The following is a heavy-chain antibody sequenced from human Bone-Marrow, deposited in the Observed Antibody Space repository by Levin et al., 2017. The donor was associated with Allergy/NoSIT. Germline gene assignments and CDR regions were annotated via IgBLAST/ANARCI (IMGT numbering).Heavy chain of an antibody. Sequence: PGGSLRLSCAASGFTFSNYPMHWVRQAPGKGLDYVSAISRNGGSTYYADSVKGRFTISRDNDKNTLYLQMGSLRGEDMAVYYCARGYCSATGCYAGYMDVWGKGTTVTVSS. CDR3: ARGYCSATGCYAGYMDV. CDR2: ISRNGGST. CDR1: GFTFSNYP. J-gene: IGHJ6*03. V-gene: IGHV3-64*02. D-gene: IGHD2-2*01.